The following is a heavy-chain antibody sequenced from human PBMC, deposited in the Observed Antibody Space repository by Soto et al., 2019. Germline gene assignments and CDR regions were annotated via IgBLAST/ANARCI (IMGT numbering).Heavy chain of an antibody. J-gene: IGHJ4*02. CDR2: IYYSGST. V-gene: IGHV4-30-4*01. Sequence: RSLTCTVSGGSISSGDYYWSWIRQPPGKGLEWIGYIYYSGSTYYNPSLKSRVTISVDTSKNQFSLKLSSVTAADTAVYYCARAGDYYDSSGYYPDYWGQGTLVTVSS. CDR3: ARAGDYYDSSGYYPDY. D-gene: IGHD3-22*01. CDR1: GGSISSGDYY.